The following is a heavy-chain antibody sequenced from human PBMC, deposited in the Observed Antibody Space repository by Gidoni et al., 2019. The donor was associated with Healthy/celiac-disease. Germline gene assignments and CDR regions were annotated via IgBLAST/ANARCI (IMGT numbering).Heavy chain of an antibody. J-gene: IGHJ6*03. D-gene: IGHD3-3*01. CDR1: GYTFTSYG. V-gene: IGHV1-18*01. CDR3: ATTLGEFYDFWTTTASYMDV. Sequence: QVQLVQSGAEVKKPGASVKVSCKASGYTFTSYGISWVRQAPGQGLEWMGWISAYNGNTNYAQKLQGRVTMTTDTSTSTAYMELRSLRSDDTAVYYCATTLGEFYDFWTTTASYMDVWGKGTTVTVSS. CDR2: ISAYNGNT.